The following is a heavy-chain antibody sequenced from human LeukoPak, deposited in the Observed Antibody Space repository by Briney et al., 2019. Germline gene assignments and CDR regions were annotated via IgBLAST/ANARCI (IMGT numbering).Heavy chain of an antibody. CDR3: ARVTGGNYYYFDY. Sequence: PGGSLRLSCAASGFTFSGYEMNGVRQAPGKGLEWVSYISSSGDTIFYADSVKGRFTISRDNAKNSLYLQMDSLRVEDTAVYYCARVTGGNYYYFDYWGQGTLATVSS. V-gene: IGHV3-48*03. J-gene: IGHJ4*02. CDR2: ISSSGDTI. CDR1: GFTFSGYE. D-gene: IGHD1-26*01.